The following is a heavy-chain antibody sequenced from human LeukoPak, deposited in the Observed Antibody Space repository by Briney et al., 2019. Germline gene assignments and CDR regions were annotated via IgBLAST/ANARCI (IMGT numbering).Heavy chain of an antibody. CDR2: ISGSGGST. D-gene: IGHD1-26*01. CDR1: GFTFSSYA. CDR3: AKERDGAYFDY. J-gene: IGHJ4*02. Sequence: GGSLRLSCAASGFTFSSYAMYWVRQAPGKGLEWVSVISGSGGSTFYADSVKGRFTISRDNSKNTLYLHMNSLRAEDTAVYYCAKERDGAYFDYWGQGTLVTVSS. V-gene: IGHV3-23*01.